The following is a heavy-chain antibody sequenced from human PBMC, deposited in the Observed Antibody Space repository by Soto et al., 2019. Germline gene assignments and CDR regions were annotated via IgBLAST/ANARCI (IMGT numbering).Heavy chain of an antibody. D-gene: IGHD2-21*01. CDR1: GYVFTSFA. Sequence: ASVKVSCKTSGYVFTSFAIHWMRQAPGQGPEWMGWINTGNGDSKYSEKFQDRVTITRDTSATTAYMELSSLRSEDTAAYYCARSKTIVMPGFDHWGQGTLVTVSS. CDR3: ARSKTIVMPGFDH. J-gene: IGHJ4*02. V-gene: IGHV1-3*04. CDR2: INTGNGDS.